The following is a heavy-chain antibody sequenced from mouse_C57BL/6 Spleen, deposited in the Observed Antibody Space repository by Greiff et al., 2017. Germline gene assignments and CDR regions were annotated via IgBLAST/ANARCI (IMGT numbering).Heavy chain of an antibody. CDR3: ARDRFSVVATDYFDY. D-gene: IGHD1-1*01. V-gene: IGHV5-4*01. CDR2: ISDGGSYT. CDR1: GFTFSSYA. J-gene: IGHJ2*01. Sequence: EVMLVESGGGLVKPGGSLKLSCAASGFTFSSYAMSWVRQTPEKRLEWVATISDGGSYTYYPDNVKGRFTISRDNAKNNLYLQMSHLKSEDTAMYYWARDRFSVVATDYFDYWGQGTTLTVSS.